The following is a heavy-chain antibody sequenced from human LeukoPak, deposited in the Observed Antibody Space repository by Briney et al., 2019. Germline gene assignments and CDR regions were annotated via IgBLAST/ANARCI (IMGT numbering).Heavy chain of an antibody. D-gene: IGHD5-24*01. Sequence: SETPSLTCTVSGGSISSYYSSSIRQPPGKGLEWIGYIYYSGSTNYNPSLKSRVTISVDTSKNQFSLKLSSVTAADTAVYYCAREIRDGNNSAYFDYWGQGTLVTVSS. J-gene: IGHJ4*02. CDR2: IYYSGST. CDR3: AREIRDGNNSAYFDY. CDR1: GGSISSYY. V-gene: IGHV4-59*01.